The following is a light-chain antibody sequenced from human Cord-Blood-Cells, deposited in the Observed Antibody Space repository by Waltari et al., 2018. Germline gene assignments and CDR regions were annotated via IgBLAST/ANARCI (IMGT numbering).Light chain of an antibody. V-gene: IGKV1D-8*01. CDR2: AAP. J-gene: IGKJ1*01. CDR3: PQYYSFPQT. CDR1: QGISSY. Sequence: VIWMTKSPSLLSASTGGRATISCRLSQGISSYLAWYQQKPGTAPELLIYAAPTVQIGVPSSRSDSGAGADVTLTVSCLQSEDFATYDFPQYYSFPQTFGQGSKVEIK.